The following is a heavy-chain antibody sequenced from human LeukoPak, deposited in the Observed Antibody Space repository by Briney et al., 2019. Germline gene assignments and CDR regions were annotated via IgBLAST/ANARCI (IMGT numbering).Heavy chain of an antibody. CDR1: GGSISSYY. Sequence: SETLSLTCTVSGGSISSYYWSWIRQPPGKGLEWIGYIYYSGSTNYNPSLKSRVTISVDTSKNQFSLKLSSVTAADTAVYYCARGNYDNRGYYQNYFDYWGQGTLVTVSS. CDR2: IYYSGST. CDR3: ARGNYDNRGYYQNYFDY. V-gene: IGHV4-59*01. D-gene: IGHD3-22*01. J-gene: IGHJ4*02.